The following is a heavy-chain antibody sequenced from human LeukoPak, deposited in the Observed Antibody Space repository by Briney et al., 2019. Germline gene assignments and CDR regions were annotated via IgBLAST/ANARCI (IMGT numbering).Heavy chain of an antibody. D-gene: IGHD6-13*01. V-gene: IGHV4-39*07. CDR2: IYYSGST. CDR1: GGSISSSSYY. Sequence: PSETLSLTCTVSGGSISSSSYYWGWIRQSPGKGLEWIGSIYYSGSTYYNPSLKSRVTISVDTSKNQFSLKLSSVTAADTAVYYCARDRSYSSSWDKNDYWGQGTLVTVSS. CDR3: ARDRSYSSSWDKNDY. J-gene: IGHJ4*02.